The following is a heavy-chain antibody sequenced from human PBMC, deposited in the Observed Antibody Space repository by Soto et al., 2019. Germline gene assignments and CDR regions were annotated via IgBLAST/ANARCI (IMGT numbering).Heavy chain of an antibody. V-gene: IGHV1-3*01. Sequence: QVQLVQSGAEVKRPGASVKVSCKASGCTFSSYTLHWVRQAPGQRLEWMGCINADNGNTKYSQKFQGRVTFTSDTSANTAYMELSSLRSEDTAVYYCAREWYSSSWYDPRGWFDPWGQGTLVTVSS. CDR1: GCTFSSYT. J-gene: IGHJ5*02. D-gene: IGHD6-13*01. CDR3: AREWYSSSWYDPRGWFDP. CDR2: INADNGNT.